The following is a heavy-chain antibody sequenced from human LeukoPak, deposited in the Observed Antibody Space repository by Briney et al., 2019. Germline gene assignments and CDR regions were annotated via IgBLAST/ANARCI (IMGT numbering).Heavy chain of an antibody. CDR2: IRYDGSNK. CDR1: GFTFSNYG. J-gene: IGHJ4*02. Sequence: GGSLRLSCAASGFTFSNYGMHWVRQAPGKGLEWVASIRYDGSNKYYADSVKGRFTISRDNAKNSLYLQMNSLRAEDTAVYYCARDLSRGQQLDHYFDYWGQGTLVTVSS. V-gene: IGHV3-30*02. D-gene: IGHD6-13*01. CDR3: ARDLSRGQQLDHYFDY.